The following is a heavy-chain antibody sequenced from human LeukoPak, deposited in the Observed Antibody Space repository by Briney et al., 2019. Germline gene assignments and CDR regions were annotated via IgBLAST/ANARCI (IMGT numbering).Heavy chain of an antibody. CDR2: ISSSSSYI. Sequence: PGESLRLSCAASGFTFSSYSMNWVRQAPGKGLEWVSSISSSSSYIYYADSVKGRFTISRDNAKNSLYLQMNSLRAEDTAVYYCARDLEYYDFWSGYSYMDVWGKGTTVTVSS. J-gene: IGHJ6*03. CDR3: ARDLEYYDFWSGYSYMDV. D-gene: IGHD3-3*01. V-gene: IGHV3-21*01. CDR1: GFTFSSYS.